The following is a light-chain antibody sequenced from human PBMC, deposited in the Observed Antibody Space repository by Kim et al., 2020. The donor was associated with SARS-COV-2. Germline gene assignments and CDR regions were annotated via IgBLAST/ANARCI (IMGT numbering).Light chain of an antibody. Sequence: GQKVTISCSGSSSNIGNNYVSWYQQLPGTAPKLLIYDNNKRPSGIPVRFSGSKSGTSATLGITGLQTGDEADYYCGTWDSSLSVVVFGGGTKLTVL. J-gene: IGLJ2*01. CDR2: DNN. CDR3: GTWDSSLSVVV. V-gene: IGLV1-51*01. CDR1: SSNIGNNY.